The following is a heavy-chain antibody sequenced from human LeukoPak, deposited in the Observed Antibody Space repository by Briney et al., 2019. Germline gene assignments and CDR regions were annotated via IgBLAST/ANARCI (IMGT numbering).Heavy chain of an antibody. V-gene: IGHV5-51*01. CDR3: ASNSGYDFSRWYDSPYYYYMDV. J-gene: IGHJ6*03. D-gene: IGHD5-12*01. CDR2: IYPGDSDT. Sequence: GESLKIPCQGSGYSFTSYWIGWVRQMPGKGLEWMGIIYPGDSDTRYSPSFQGQVTISADKSISTAYLQWSSLKASDTAMYYCASNSGYDFSRWYDSPYYYYMDVWGKGTTVTVFS. CDR1: GYSFTSYW.